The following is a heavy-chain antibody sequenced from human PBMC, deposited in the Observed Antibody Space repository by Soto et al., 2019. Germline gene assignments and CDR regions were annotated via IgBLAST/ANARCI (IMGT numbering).Heavy chain of an antibody. CDR2: IYYSGGT. CDR3: ARDPTTNTAMVTDAFDI. J-gene: IGHJ3*02. D-gene: IGHD5-18*01. V-gene: IGHV4-30-4*01. Sequence: QVQLQESGPGLVKPSQTLSLTCTVSGGSISSGDYYWSWIRRPPGKGLEWNGYIYYSGGTYYNPSLKSRVTISVDTSKNQFSRKLSSVTAADTAVYYCARDPTTNTAMVTDAFDIWGQGTMVTVSS. CDR1: GGSISSGDYY.